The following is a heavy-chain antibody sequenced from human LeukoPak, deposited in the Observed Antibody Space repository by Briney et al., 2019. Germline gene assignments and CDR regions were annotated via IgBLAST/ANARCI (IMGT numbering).Heavy chain of an antibody. V-gene: IGHV4-59*01. CDR3: ARECLERRSGSFDY. CDR1: GGSISSYY. D-gene: IGHD1-1*01. J-gene: IGHJ4*02. CDR2: IYYSGST. Sequence: SETLSLTCTVSGGSISSYYWSWIRQPPGKGLEWIGYIYYSGSTNYNPSLKSRVTISVDTSKNQFSLKLSSVTAADTAVYYCARECLERRSGSFDYWGQGTLVTVSS.